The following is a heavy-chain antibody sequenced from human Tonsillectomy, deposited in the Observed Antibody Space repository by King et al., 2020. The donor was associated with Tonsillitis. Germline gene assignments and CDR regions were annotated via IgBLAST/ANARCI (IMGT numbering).Heavy chain of an antibody. D-gene: IGHD3-22*01. CDR2: ISYDGSNK. CDR3: ARAYYYDTSRTPDY. V-gene: IGHV3-33*05. CDR1: GFTFSTYG. J-gene: IGHJ4*02. Sequence: VQLVESGGGVVQPGRSLRLSCAASGFTFSTYGIHWVRQAPGKGLEWVALISYDGSNKYYADPVRGRFTISRDTSKKTVYLQMNSLRAEDTAVYYCARAYYYDTSRTPDYWGQGTLLTVSS.